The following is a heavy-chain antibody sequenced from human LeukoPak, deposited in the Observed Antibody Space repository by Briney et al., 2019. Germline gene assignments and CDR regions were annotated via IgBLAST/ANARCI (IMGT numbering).Heavy chain of an antibody. Sequence: GGSLRLSCAASGFTFTTYWMHWVRQAPGKGLEWVSALRGSGGSTYYADSVKGRFTISRDKSKNTLYLQMNSLRAEDTAVYYCAKGIDDTGYYPFDYWGQGTLVTVSS. CDR2: LRGSGGST. J-gene: IGHJ4*02. V-gene: IGHV3-23*01. CDR1: GFTFTTYW. CDR3: AKGIDDTGYYPFDY. D-gene: IGHD3-9*01.